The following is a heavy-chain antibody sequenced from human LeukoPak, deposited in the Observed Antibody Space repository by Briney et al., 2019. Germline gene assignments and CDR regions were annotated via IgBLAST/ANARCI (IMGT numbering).Heavy chain of an antibody. J-gene: IGHJ3*02. CDR3: ARGRVVYYYDSSGYYYDNAFDI. Sequence: ASVKVSCKASGYTFTSYDINWVRQATGQGLEWMGWMNPNSGNTGYAQKFQGRVTMTRNTSISTAYMELSSLRSEDTAVYYCARGRVVYYYDSSGYYYDNAFDIWGQGTMVTVSS. D-gene: IGHD3-22*01. CDR1: GYTFTSYD. CDR2: MNPNSGNT. V-gene: IGHV1-8*02.